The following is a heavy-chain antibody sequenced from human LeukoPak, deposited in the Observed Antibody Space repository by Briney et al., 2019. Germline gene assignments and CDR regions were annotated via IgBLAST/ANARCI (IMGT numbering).Heavy chain of an antibody. J-gene: IGHJ4*02. CDR2: IYYSGTT. V-gene: IGHV4-59*05. CDR1: GGSISSYY. Sequence: SETLSLTCTVSGGSISSYYWSWIRQPPGKGLEWIGSIYYSGTTYYNPSLKGRVTISVDTSKSQFSLRLTSVTAADTAVYYCARHVRFLEWLSSYYFDYWGQGTLVTVSS. CDR3: ARHVRFLEWLSSYYFDY. D-gene: IGHD3-3*01.